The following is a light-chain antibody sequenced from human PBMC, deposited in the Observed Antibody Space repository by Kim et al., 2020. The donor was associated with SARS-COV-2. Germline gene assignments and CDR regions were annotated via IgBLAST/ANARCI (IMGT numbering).Light chain of an antibody. V-gene: IGKV3-15*01. CDR2: GAS. CDR1: QSVSSN. CDR3: QQYNDWPPLT. Sequence: PGERATLSCRAGQSVSSNLAWYQQKPGQAPRLLVYGASTRATGVPARFSGSESGTEFTLTISSLQSEDFAVYYCQQYNDWPPLTFGGGTKVDIK. J-gene: IGKJ4*01.